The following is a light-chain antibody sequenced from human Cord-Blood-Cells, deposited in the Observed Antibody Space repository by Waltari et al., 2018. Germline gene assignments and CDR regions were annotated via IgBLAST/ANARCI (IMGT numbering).Light chain of an antibody. CDR2: EVS. CDR3: SSYTSSSTLV. CDR1: SSDDGGYNY. J-gene: IGLJ2*01. Sequence: QSALTQPASVSGSPGQSTTISCTGTSSDDGGYNYVSWHQQHPGKAPKLLIYEVSNRPSGVSNRFSGSKSGNTASLTISGLQAEDEADYYCSSYTSSSTLVFGGGTKLTVL. V-gene: IGLV2-14*01.